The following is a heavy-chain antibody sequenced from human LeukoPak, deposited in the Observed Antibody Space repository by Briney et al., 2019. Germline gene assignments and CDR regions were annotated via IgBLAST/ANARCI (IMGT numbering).Heavy chain of an antibody. CDR3: AKDRGYSSAWYVMGLDY. V-gene: IGHV3-30*02. J-gene: IGHJ4*02. D-gene: IGHD6-19*01. Sequence: RPGGSLRLSCAASGFTFSNYGMHWVRQAPGKGLEWVAFIRYNGNNKYYADSVKGRFTISRDNSKNMLYVQMNSLRTEDTAVYYCAKDRGYSSAWYVMGLDYWGQGTLVTVSS. CDR2: IRYNGNNK. CDR1: GFTFSNYG.